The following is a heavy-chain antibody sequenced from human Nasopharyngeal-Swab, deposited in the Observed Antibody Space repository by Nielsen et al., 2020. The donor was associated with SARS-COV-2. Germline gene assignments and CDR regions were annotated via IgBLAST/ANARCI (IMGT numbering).Heavy chain of an antibody. D-gene: IGHD2-15*01. J-gene: IGHJ4*02. CDR3: TRACFGGSCRASFDY. CDR2: IRSKAYGGTT. V-gene: IGHV3-49*03. CDR1: GFTFGDYA. Sequence: GESLKISCTASGFTFGDYAMSWFRQAPGKGLEWVGFIRSKAYGGTTEYAASVKGRFTISRDDSKSIAYLQMNSLKTEDTAVYYCTRACFGGSCRASFDYWGQGTLVTVSS.